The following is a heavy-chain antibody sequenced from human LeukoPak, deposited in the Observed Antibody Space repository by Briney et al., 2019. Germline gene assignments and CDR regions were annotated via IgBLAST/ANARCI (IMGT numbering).Heavy chain of an antibody. J-gene: IGHJ4*02. V-gene: IGHV1-3*01. CDR3: ARDPRSIVVVPAAIVDY. Sequence: GASVKVSCTASGYTFTSYAMHWVRQAPGQRLEWMGWINAGNGNTKYSQRFQGRVTITRDTSASTAYMELSSLRSEDTAVYYCARDPRSIVVVPAAIVDYWGQGTLVTVSS. CDR2: INAGNGNT. D-gene: IGHD2-2*01. CDR1: GYTFTSYA.